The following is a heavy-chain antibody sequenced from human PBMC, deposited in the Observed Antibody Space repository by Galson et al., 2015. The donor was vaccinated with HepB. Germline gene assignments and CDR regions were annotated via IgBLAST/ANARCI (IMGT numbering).Heavy chain of an antibody. V-gene: IGHV3-30*18. Sequence: SLRLSCAASGFTFSPYDMHWVRQAPGKGLEWVAVTSYDENSKYYADSVKGRFTISKDKSKNTLWLEMNSLRAEDTAVYYCAKRGLRGDYFDYWGQGTLVTVSS. CDR1: GFTFSPYD. CDR2: TSYDENSK. J-gene: IGHJ4*02. D-gene: IGHD5-24*01. CDR3: AKRGLRGDYFDY.